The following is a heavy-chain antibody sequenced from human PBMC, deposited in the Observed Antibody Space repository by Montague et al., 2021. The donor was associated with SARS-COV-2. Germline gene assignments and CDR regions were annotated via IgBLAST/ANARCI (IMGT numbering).Heavy chain of an antibody. Sequence: VKPTQTLTLTCSFSGFSLSTGGVGVDWIRQSPGKGLEWLGVIFWDDEKRYNPTLKTRLTISKGTSQNQVVITLTDMSPADTATYFCAHQYYDYVWGSYRPDYFDXWGQGTLVTVSS. CDR1: GFSLSTGGVG. V-gene: IGHV2-5*02. J-gene: IGHJ4*02. D-gene: IGHD3-16*02. CDR2: IFWDDEK. CDR3: AHQYYDYVWGSYRPDYFDX.